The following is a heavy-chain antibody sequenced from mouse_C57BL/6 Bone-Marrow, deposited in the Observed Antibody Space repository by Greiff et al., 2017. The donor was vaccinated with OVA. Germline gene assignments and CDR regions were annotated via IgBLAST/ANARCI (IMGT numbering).Heavy chain of an antibody. J-gene: IGHJ2*01. Sequence: EVQLVESGGDLVKPGGSLKLSCAASGFTFSSYGMSWVRQTPDKRLEWVATISSGGSYTYYPDSVKGRFTISRDNAKNTLYLQMSSLKSEDTAMYYCARPSMITTGYFDYWGQGTTLTVSS. CDR3: ARPSMITTGYFDY. V-gene: IGHV5-6*01. CDR2: ISSGGSYT. D-gene: IGHD2-4*01. CDR1: GFTFSSYG.